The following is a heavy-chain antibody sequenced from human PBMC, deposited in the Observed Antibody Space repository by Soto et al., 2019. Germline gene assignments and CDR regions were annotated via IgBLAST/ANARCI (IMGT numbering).Heavy chain of an antibody. CDR2: IKQDGSEK. CDR1: GFTCSSYW. D-gene: IGHD3-3*01. CDR3: ARDSSDFTYYDFWSGYYTGKLDY. J-gene: IGHJ4*02. V-gene: IGHV3-7*01. Sequence: GGSLRLSCAASGFTCSSYWMSWVRQAPGKGLEWVANIKQDGSEKYYVDSVKGRFTISRDNAKNSLYLQMNSLRAEDTAVYYCARDSSDFTYYDFWSGYYTGKLDYWGQGTLVTVSS.